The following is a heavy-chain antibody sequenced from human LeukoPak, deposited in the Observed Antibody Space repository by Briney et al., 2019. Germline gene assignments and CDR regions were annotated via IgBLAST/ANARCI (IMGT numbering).Heavy chain of an antibody. Sequence: KPSETLSLTCTVSGGSISGYYWSWIRQPPGKGLEWIGYIYYSGSTNYNPSLKSRVTISVDTSKNQFSLKLSSVTAADTAVYYCARGYIVATSWFDPWGQGTLVTVSS. CDR3: ARGYIVATSWFDP. CDR1: GGSISGYY. V-gene: IGHV4-59*01. CDR2: IYYSGST. J-gene: IGHJ5*02. D-gene: IGHD5-12*01.